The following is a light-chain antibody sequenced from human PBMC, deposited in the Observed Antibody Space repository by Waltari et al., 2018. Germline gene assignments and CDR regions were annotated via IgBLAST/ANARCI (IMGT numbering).Light chain of an antibody. V-gene: IGKV4-1*01. J-gene: IGKJ1*01. CDR1: QSVLYNSNDKNY. CDR3: QQYYSRRT. CDR2: WAY. Sequence: DLVMTQSPDFLAVSLGERAPIHVKSSQSVLYNSNDKNYLAGYQEKRGQPPKLLIYWAYTRQSGVPDRFSGSGSGKDFTFTINGLQAEDVAVYYCQQYYSRRTFGRGTRVESK.